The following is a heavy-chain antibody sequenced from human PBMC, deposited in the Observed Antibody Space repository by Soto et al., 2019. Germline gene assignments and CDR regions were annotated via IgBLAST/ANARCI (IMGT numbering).Heavy chain of an antibody. D-gene: IGHD1-26*01. CDR2: IIPIFGTA. CDR1: GGTFSSYA. Sequence: QVQLVQSGAEVKKPGSSVKVSCKASGGTFSSYAISWVRQAPGQGLEWMGGIIPIFGTANYAQKFQGRVTITADESTSTAYMELSSLRSEDTAVYYCARDLGPNSGPDDDYWGQGPLVTVSS. V-gene: IGHV1-69*01. J-gene: IGHJ4*02. CDR3: ARDLGPNSGPDDDY.